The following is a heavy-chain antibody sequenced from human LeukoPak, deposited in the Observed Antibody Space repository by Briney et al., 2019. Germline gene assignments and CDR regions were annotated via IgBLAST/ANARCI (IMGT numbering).Heavy chain of an antibody. CDR3: ATGENYGPYYFDS. V-gene: IGHV1-69*04. CDR2: MIPILGRA. D-gene: IGHD4-17*01. Sequence: GASVKVSCKASGGTFSSYAISWGRQAPGQGLEWMGRMIPILGRANYAQKFQGRVTTTADKSTSTAYMEPSSLRSENTAVYYCATGENYGPYYFDSWGQGTPGTVSS. CDR1: GGTFSSYA. J-gene: IGHJ4*02.